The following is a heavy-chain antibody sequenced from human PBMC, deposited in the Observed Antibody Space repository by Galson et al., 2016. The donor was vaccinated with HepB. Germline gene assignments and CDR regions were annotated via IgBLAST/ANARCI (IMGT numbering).Heavy chain of an antibody. CDR1: GFTFSSFS. CDR2: INSRSTTI. D-gene: IGHD3-10*01. J-gene: IGHJ4*02. V-gene: IGHV3-48*04. Sequence: SLRLSCAASGFTFSSFSMNWVRQAPGKGLQWIAYINSRSTTIYYADSVRGRFTISRDNAKNTVCLHMDSLIADDTAVYYCVQDGPGPGVLTDFWGQGTLVTVSS. CDR3: VQDGPGPGVLTDF.